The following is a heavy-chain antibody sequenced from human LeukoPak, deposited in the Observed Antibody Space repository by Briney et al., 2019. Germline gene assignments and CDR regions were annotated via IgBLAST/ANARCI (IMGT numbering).Heavy chain of an antibody. CDR3: VRGGYYFDF. V-gene: IGHV4-59*11. D-gene: IGHD3-16*01. J-gene: IGHJ4*02. CDR2: VYYSGSI. Sequence: SETLSLTCTVSGGSMTSHCWSWIRQPPGKGLEWIGYVYYSGSINYSPSLTGRVTISVDTSKNQFSLKLSSVTAADTAVYYCVRGGYYFDFWGQGTLVTVAS. CDR1: GGSMTSHC.